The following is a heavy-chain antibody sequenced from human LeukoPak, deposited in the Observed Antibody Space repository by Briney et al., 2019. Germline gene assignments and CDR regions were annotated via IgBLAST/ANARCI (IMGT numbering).Heavy chain of an antibody. CDR1: GFTLSSYW. V-gene: IGHV3-7*01. J-gene: IGHJ4*02. CDR3: ARARAYYDFW. D-gene: IGHD3-3*01. CDR2: IKQDGSEK. Sequence: GGSLRLSCAASGFTLSSYWMSWVRQAPGKGLEWVANIKQDGSEKYYVDSVKGRFTISRDNAKNSLYLQMNSLRAEDTAVYYCARARAYYDFWGGQGTLVTVSS.